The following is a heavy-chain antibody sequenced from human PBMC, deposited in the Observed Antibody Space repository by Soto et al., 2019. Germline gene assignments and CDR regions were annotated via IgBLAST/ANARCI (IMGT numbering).Heavy chain of an antibody. CDR1: GFTFSSYW. Sequence: GGSLRLSCAASGFTFSSYWMSWARQAPGKGLEWVANIKHDGSGEYYVDSVKGRFTISRDNAEKSLYLQMNSLRVEDTAVYYCARVHDILTVGVPDAFDIWGQGTMVTVSS. CDR3: ARVHDILTVGVPDAFDI. J-gene: IGHJ3*02. CDR2: IKHDGSGE. D-gene: IGHD3-9*01. V-gene: IGHV3-7*01.